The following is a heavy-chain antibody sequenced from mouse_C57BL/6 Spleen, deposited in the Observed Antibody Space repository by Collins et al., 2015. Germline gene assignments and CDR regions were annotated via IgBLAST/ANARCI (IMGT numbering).Heavy chain of an antibody. Sequence: DLVKPGASVKLSCKASGYTFTSYWINWIKQRPGQGLEWIGRIAPGSGSTYYNEMFKGKATLTVDTSSSTAYIQLSSLSSEDSAVYFYARRRDWYFDVWGAGTTVTVSS. J-gene: IGHJ1*01. CDR1: GYTFTSYW. CDR3: ARRRDWYFDV. V-gene: IGHV1S41*01. CDR2: IAPGSGST.